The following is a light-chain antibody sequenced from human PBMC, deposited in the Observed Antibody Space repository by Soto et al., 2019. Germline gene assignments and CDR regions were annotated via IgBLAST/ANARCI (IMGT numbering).Light chain of an antibody. V-gene: IGLV2-23*02. J-gene: IGLJ1*01. CDR3: CSYAGRSTFGENV. CDR2: EVS. Sequence: QSVLTQPASVSGSPGQSITISCTGTSSDVGSYNLVSWYQQHPGKAPKLMIYEVSKRPSGVSNRFSGSKSGNTASLTISGLHAEDEADYYCCSYAGRSTFGENVFGTGTKLTVL. CDR1: SSDVGSYNL.